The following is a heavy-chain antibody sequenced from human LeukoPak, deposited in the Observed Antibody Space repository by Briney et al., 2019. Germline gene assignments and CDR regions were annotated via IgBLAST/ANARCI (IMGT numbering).Heavy chain of an antibody. CDR3: ARSTSSYYYDSSGYVPFVWFDP. D-gene: IGHD3-22*01. CDR2: ISSSSSTI. J-gene: IGHJ5*02. CDR1: GFTFSSYS. V-gene: IGHV3-48*01. Sequence: GGSLRLSCAASGFTFSSYSMNWVRQAPGKGLEWVSYISSSSSTIYYADSVKGRFTISRDNAKNSLYLQMNSLRAEDTAVYYCARSTSSYYYDSSGYVPFVWFDPWGQGTLVTVSS.